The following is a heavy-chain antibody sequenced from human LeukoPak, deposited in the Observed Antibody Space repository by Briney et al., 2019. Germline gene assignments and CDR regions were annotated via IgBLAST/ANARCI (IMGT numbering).Heavy chain of an antibody. J-gene: IGHJ5*02. CDR3: ARHRQRGVANWFDP. Sequence: PSETLSLTCTVSGDSISSYYWSLIRQPPGKGLEWIGYIYYSGSTNYNPSLKSRVTISVDTSKNQFSLKLSSVTAADTAVYYCARHRQRGVANWFDPWGQGTLVTVSS. V-gene: IGHV4-59*08. CDR2: IYYSGST. D-gene: IGHD3-10*01. CDR1: GDSISSYY.